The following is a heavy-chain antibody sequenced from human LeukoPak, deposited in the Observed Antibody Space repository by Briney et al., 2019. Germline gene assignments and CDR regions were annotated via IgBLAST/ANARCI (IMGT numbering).Heavy chain of an antibody. Sequence: GGSPRLSCATSGFTFSTYAMNWVRQAPRKGLEWVSYISSSRTTYYAESVKGRFTISRDNAKNSVYLQMNSLRAEDTAVYYCATFYYDRSGYYNEYFQHWGQGTLVTVSS. CDR2: ISSSRTT. J-gene: IGHJ1*01. CDR3: ATFYYDRSGYYNEYFQH. V-gene: IGHV3-48*01. D-gene: IGHD3-22*01. CDR1: GFTFSTYA.